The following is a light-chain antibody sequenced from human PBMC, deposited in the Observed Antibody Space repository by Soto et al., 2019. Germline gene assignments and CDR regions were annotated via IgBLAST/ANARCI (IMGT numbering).Light chain of an antibody. J-gene: IGKJ4*01. CDR2: GAT. Sequence: DIQMTQSPPSLSASVGDRVTAMFRASEGINIYLAWFQQKPGKAPKSLIYGATSLQRGVPSRFSGSGGDTDFSLTISSLQPEDIATYYCQQYQRYPPSFGGGTKVDIK. CDR1: EGINIY. CDR3: QQYQRYPPS. V-gene: IGKV1-16*01.